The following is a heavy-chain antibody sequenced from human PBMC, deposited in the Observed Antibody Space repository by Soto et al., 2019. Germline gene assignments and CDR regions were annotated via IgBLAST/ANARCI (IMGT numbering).Heavy chain of an antibody. D-gene: IGHD1-20*01. CDR3: ATSNWNFFDY. CDR2: IWNDSSNK. Sequence: QVQLVESGGGVVQPGGSLRLSCAASGFSFSSYGMHWVRQAPGKGLEWVAVIWNDSSNKLYPDSVRGRFTISRDNSKSTLFQQMNSLRAEDTAVYYCATSNWNFFDYLGQGALVTVSS. CDR1: GFSFSSYG. J-gene: IGHJ4*02. V-gene: IGHV3-33*03.